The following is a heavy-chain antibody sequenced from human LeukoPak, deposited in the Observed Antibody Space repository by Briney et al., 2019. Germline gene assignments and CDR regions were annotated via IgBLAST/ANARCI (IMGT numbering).Heavy chain of an antibody. Sequence: GGSLRLSCAVSGFTFDDYAMHWVRQAPGKGLEWVSLISGDGGSRYYPGSVKGRFTISRDNSKNSLYLQMNRLRTEDTAFYYCAKGADPLTWRMMTVAGTRFDFWGPGTLVTVSS. V-gene: IGHV3-43*02. J-gene: IGHJ4*02. CDR1: GFTFDDYA. CDR2: ISGDGGSR. CDR3: AKGADPLTWRMMTVAGTRFDF. D-gene: IGHD6-19*01.